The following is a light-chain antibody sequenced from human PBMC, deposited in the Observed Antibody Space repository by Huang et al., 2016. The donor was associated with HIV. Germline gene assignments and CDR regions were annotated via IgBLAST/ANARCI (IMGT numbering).Light chain of an antibody. J-gene: IGKJ1*01. V-gene: IGKV1-39*01. CDR2: GAS. Sequence: DIQMTQSPSSLSASVGDRVTITCRASQSISSYLSSYQQKPGKAPKLLIYGASILQSGVPSRFSGSGSRTDFTLTISSVQPEDLATYYCQQSYNTPWTFGQGTKVEIK. CDR1: QSISSY. CDR3: QQSYNTPWT.